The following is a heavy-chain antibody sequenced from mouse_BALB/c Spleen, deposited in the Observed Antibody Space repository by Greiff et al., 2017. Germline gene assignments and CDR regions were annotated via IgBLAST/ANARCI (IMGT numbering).Heavy chain of an antibody. CDR3: AKSTMITPWFAY. CDR1: GFTFSSYT. D-gene: IGHD2-4*01. CDR2: ISNGGGST. J-gene: IGHJ3*01. V-gene: IGHV5-12-2*01. Sequence: EVKLMESGGGLVKPGGSLKLSCAASGFTFSSYTMSWVRQTPEKRLEWVAYISNGGGSTYYPDTVKGRFTISRDNAKNTLYLQMSSLKSEDTAMYYCAKSTMITPWFAYWGQGTLVTVSA.